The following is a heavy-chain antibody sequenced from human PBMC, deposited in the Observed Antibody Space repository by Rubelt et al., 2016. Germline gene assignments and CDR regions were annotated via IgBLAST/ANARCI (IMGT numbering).Heavy chain of an antibody. CDR1: GFTFSSYA. Sequence: EVQLLESGGGLVQPGGSLRLSCAASGFTFSSYAMSWVRQAPGKGLEWVSAISGSGGSTYYADSVKGRFTISRDNSKNTLYLQMNSLRAEDTAVYYCAKDLTLIVVVPEGIDPWGQGTLVTVSS. V-gene: IGHV3-23*01. CDR3: AKDLTLIVVVPEGIDP. D-gene: IGHD2-2*01. CDR2: ISGSGGST. J-gene: IGHJ5*02.